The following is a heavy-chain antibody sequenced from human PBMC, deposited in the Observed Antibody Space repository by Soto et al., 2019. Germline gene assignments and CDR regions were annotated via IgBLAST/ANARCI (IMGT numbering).Heavy chain of an antibody. V-gene: IGHV3-74*01. CDR1: GFTFRSYW. CDR3: ARSVSVIARGVGY. Sequence: GGSLRLSCAASGFTFRSYWMHWVRQAPGKGLVWVSRIDNDGSTTNYADSVKGRFTISRDSAKNTVYLQMNSLRAEDTAVYFCARSVSVIARGVGYWGQGTLVTVSS. D-gene: IGHD1-26*01. CDR2: IDNDGSTT. J-gene: IGHJ4*02.